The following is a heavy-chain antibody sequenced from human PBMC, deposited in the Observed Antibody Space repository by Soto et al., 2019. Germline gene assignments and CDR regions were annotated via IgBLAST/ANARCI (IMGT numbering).Heavy chain of an antibody. Sequence: SETLSLTCTVSGGSISSYYWSWIRQPPGKGLEWIGYIYYSGSTNYNPSLKSRVTISVDTSKNQFSLKLSSVTAADTAVYYCARGRGYSGYDHCFAYWGQGTLVTVSS. CDR1: GGSISSYY. D-gene: IGHD5-12*01. CDR2: IYYSGST. CDR3: ARGRGYSGYDHCFAY. J-gene: IGHJ4*02. V-gene: IGHV4-59*01.